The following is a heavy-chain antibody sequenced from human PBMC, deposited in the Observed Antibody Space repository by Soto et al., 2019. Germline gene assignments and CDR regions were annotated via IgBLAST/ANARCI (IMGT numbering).Heavy chain of an antibody. Sequence: VQLVESGGGVVQPGRSLRLSCAASGFTFSDYAMHWVRQAPGKGLEWVAVVSHDGRNTHYADSVKGRFTIYRDSSNNKVSLEMTSLRAEDTAVYYCAKGGRQWLVTSDFNYWGQGALVTVSS. CDR1: GFTFSDYA. D-gene: IGHD6-19*01. CDR3: AKGGRQWLVTSDFNY. V-gene: IGHV3-30*18. J-gene: IGHJ4*02. CDR2: VSHDGRNT.